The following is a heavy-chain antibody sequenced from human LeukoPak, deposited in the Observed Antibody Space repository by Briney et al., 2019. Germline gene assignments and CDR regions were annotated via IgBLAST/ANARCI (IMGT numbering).Heavy chain of an antibody. D-gene: IGHD3-10*01. Sequence: SGTLSLTCAVSGGSISSSNWWSWVRQPPGKGLEWIGEIYHSGSTNYNPSLKSRVTISVDKSKNQFSLKLSSVTAADTAVYYCARVPNYYGSGSYYNPPYYYYYGMDVWGKGTTVTASS. CDR1: GGSISSSNW. V-gene: IGHV4-4*02. J-gene: IGHJ6*04. CDR3: ARVPNYYGSGSYYNPPYYYYYGMDV. CDR2: IYHSGST.